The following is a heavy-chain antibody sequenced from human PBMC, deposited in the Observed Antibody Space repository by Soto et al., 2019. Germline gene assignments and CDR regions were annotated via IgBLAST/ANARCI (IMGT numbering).Heavy chain of an antibody. CDR1: GGSINSSSDY. D-gene: IGHD3-10*01. CDR3: ARLIAGSGFDP. V-gene: IGHV4-39*01. CDR2: IYYSGST. J-gene: IGHJ5*02. Sequence: SETMSLTCTVSGGSINSSSDYWGWIRQPPGKGLEWIGSIYYSGSTYYNPSLKSRVTISVDTSKNQFSLKLSSVTAADTAVYYCARLIAGSGFDPWGQGTLVTVSS.